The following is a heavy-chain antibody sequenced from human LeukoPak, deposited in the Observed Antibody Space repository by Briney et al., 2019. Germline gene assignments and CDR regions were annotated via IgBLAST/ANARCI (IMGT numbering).Heavy chain of an antibody. J-gene: IGHJ3*02. CDR1: GFTFSSYW. CDR3: ARAPVQYCGGDCDAFDI. CDR2: INSDGSST. V-gene: IGHV3-74*01. D-gene: IGHD2-21*02. Sequence: TGGSLRLSCAASGFTFSSYWMHWVRQAPGKGLVWVSRINSDGSSTTYADSVKGRFTISRDNAKKTLYLQMNSLRAGDTAVFYCARAPVQYCGGDCDAFDIWGQGTMVTVSS.